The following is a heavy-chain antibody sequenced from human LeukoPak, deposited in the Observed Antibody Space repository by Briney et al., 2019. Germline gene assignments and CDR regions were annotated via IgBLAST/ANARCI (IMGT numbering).Heavy chain of an antibody. Sequence: QPGGSLRLSCAASGFTFSSYEMNWVRQAPGKGLEWVSYISSSGSTIYYADSVKGRFSISRDNAKNSLYLQMNSLRAEDTAVYYCAELGITMIGGVWGKGTTVTISS. J-gene: IGHJ6*04. CDR1: GFTFSSYE. CDR2: ISSSGSTI. D-gene: IGHD3-10*02. V-gene: IGHV3-48*03. CDR3: AELGITMIGGV.